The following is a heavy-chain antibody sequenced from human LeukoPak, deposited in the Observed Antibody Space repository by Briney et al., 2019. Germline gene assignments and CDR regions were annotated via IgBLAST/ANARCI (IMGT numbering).Heavy chain of an antibody. V-gene: IGHV4-34*01. Sequence: SETLSLTCAVSGGSISSYYWSWIRQPPGKGLEWIGEINHSGSTNYNPSLKSRVTISVDTSKNQFSLKLSSVTAADTAVYYCARAPYSGSYYYYYYYMDVWGKGTTVTISS. CDR1: GGSISSYY. CDR2: INHSGST. D-gene: IGHD1-26*01. CDR3: ARAPYSGSYYYYYYYMDV. J-gene: IGHJ6*03.